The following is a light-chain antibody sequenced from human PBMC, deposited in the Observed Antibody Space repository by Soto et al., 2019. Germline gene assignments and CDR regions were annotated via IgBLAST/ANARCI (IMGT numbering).Light chain of an antibody. V-gene: IGKV3-15*01. J-gene: IGKJ3*01. CDR1: QSVGSH. CDR3: QQDDDWPLT. Sequence: ETVMTQSPVTLSVSPGERATLSCRASQSVGSHLAWYQQKPGQGPRLLIYGASTRATGIPARFSGSGSETEFTITISNLQSEDFGVYYCQQDDDWPLTFGPGTRVDIE. CDR2: GAS.